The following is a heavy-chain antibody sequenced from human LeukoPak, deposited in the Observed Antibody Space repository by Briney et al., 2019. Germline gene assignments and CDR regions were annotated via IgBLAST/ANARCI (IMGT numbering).Heavy chain of an antibody. CDR2: IRYDGSNK. CDR3: VKGRGAAYYYYYMDV. CDR1: GFSFSSYG. V-gene: IGHV3-30*02. D-gene: IGHD1-26*01. Sequence: GGSLRLSCVASGFSFSSYGMHWVRQAPGKGLEWVAFIRYDGSNKNYPDSVKGRFTISRDDSKNTLNLQMNSLRAEDTAVYYCVKGRGAAYYYYYMDVWGKGTTVIVSS. J-gene: IGHJ6*03.